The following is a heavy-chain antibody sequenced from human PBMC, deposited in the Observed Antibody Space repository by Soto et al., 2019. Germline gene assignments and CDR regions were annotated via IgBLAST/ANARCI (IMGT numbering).Heavy chain of an antibody. CDR2: IYQSGST. CDR1: GGSISSGGYA. Sequence: ASETLSLTCAVSGGSISSGGYAWAWIRQPPGKGLEWVGYIYQSGSTYYNPSLKSRVTIAADRSKNQLSLNLASVTAADTAVYYCARSYSGGDAYFDYWGQGTVVTVSS. J-gene: IGHJ4*02. CDR3: ARSYSGGDAYFDY. D-gene: IGHD2-21*02. V-gene: IGHV4-30-2*01.